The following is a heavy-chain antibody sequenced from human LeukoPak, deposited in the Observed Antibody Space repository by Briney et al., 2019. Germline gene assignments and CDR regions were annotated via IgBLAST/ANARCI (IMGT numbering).Heavy chain of an antibody. J-gene: IGHJ3*02. CDR1: GGSISTYY. D-gene: IGHD1-1*01. CDR3: ARRVARTGIYAFDI. V-gene: IGHV4-59*01. CDR2: VYYTGST. Sequence: SGTLSLTCTVSGGSISTYYWSWIRQPPGKGLEWIGYVYYTGSTNYNPSLKSRVTMSVDTSKIQFSLKLSSVTAAGTAVYYCARRVARTGIYAFDIWGQGTMVTVSS.